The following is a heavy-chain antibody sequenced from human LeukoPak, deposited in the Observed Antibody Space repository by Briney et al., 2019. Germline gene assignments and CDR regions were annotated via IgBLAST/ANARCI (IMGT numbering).Heavy chain of an antibody. CDR2: INTNTGDP. J-gene: IGHJ4*02. Sequence: GAAVTVSCKASGYTFTSYAMNWLRQAPAQGLEWMGWINTNTGDPTYAQGFTGRLGFSLDTSVSTAYLQISSLKAEDTAVYYCARIHLRYFVWLLQYWGQGTLVTVSS. CDR1: GYTFTSYA. V-gene: IGHV7-4-1*02. CDR3: ARIHLRYFVWLLQY. D-gene: IGHD3-9*01.